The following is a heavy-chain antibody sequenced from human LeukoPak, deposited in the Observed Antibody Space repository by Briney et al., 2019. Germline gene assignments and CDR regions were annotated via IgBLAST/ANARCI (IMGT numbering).Heavy chain of an antibody. Sequence: GGSLRLSCAASGFTFSSYAMHWVREAPGKGLEWGAVISYDGSNKYYADSVKGRFTISRDNSKNTLYLQMNSLRAEDTAVYYCARDVWFGEFAIDYWGQGTLVTVSS. V-gene: IGHV3-30*04. CDR1: GFTFSSYA. J-gene: IGHJ4*02. CDR2: ISYDGSNK. D-gene: IGHD3-10*01. CDR3: ARDVWFGEFAIDY.